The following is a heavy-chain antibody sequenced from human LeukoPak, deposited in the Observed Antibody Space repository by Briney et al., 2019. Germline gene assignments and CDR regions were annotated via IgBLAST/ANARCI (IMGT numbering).Heavy chain of an antibody. V-gene: IGHV3-48*03. CDR1: GITFSNYE. CDR2: ISNSGSTM. CDR3: ARGFRDTAMFLDY. Sequence: GGSLRLSCVASGITFSNYEMNWVRQAPGKGLEWLSCISNSGSTMYYADSVKGRFTISRDNAKNSLYLQMNGLRAEDTAVYYCARGFRDTAMFLDYWGQGTLVTVSS. J-gene: IGHJ4*02. D-gene: IGHD5-18*01.